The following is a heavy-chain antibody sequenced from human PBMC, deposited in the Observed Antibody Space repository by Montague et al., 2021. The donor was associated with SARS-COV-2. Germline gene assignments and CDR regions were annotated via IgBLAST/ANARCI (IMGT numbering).Heavy chain of an antibody. CDR3: ARLPNDNSNGMDV. CDR1: GGSISTYY. Sequence: SETLSLTCTVSGGSISTYYWNWIRQFPGKGLEWIGYIDYSGSTNYNPSLQSRVIISVDRSKIQFSLKLNSVTAADTAIYYCARLPNDNSNGMDVWGQGTTVTVSS. D-gene: IGHD3-9*01. J-gene: IGHJ6*02. CDR2: IDYSGST. V-gene: IGHV4-59*01.